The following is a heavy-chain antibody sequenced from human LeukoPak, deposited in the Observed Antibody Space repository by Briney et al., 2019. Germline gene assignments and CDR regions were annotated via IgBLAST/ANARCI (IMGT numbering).Heavy chain of an antibody. V-gene: IGHV3-21*01. CDR1: GFTFSSYS. CDR2: ISSSSSYI. CDR3: ARDRHPAYSDY. J-gene: IGHJ4*02. D-gene: IGHD2-2*01. Sequence: PGGSLRLSCAASGFTFSSYSMSWVRQAPGKGLEWVSSISSSSSYIYYADSVKGRFTISRDNAKNSLYLQMNSLRAEDTAVYYCARDRHPAYSDYWGQGTLVTVSS.